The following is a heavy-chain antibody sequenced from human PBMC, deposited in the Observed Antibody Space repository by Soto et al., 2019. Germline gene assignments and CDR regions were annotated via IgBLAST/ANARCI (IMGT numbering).Heavy chain of an antibody. J-gene: IGHJ4*02. V-gene: IGHV3-23*01. CDR3: AKDPRIGIAVAGVFDY. D-gene: IGHD6-19*01. CDR1: GFTFSTYA. Sequence: EVQLLESGGGLVQPGGSLRLSCAASGFTFSTYAMSWVRQAPGKGLEWVSAISGSGGSTYYADSVKGRFTISRDNSKNXLYLKMNSLRAEDTAVYYCAKDPRIGIAVAGVFDYWGQGTLVTVSS. CDR2: ISGSGGST.